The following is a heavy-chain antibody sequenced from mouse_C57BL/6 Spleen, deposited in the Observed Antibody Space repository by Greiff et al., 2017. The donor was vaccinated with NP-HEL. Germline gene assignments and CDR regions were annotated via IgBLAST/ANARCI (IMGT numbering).Heavy chain of an antibody. D-gene: IGHD1-1*01. Sequence: EVQLQQSGPELVKPGASVKISCKASGYTFTDYYMNWVKQSHGKSLEWIGDINPNNGGTSYNQKFKGKATLTVDKSSSTAYMELRSLTSEDSAVYDCARPAHYYYGSSQFSYYDAMDYWGQGTSVTVSS. V-gene: IGHV1-26*01. CDR1: GYTFTDYY. J-gene: IGHJ4*01. CDR3: ARPAHYYYGSSQFSYYDAMDY. CDR2: INPNNGGT.